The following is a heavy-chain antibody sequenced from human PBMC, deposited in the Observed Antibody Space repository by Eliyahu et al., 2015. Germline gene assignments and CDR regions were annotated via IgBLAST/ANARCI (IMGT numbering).Heavy chain of an antibody. V-gene: IGHV1-8*02. D-gene: IGHD1-14*01. CDR1: GYXFTGXD. J-gene: IGHJ6*03. CDR2: VNPXRGTT. Sequence: QVQLEQSGAEVTKPGASVRVSCXXSGYXFTGXDLNWVRQAPGXGLEWMGWVNPXRGTTVYAQKFQGRVTMTRNTSISTAYMELSSLTSEDTAVYFCARGIGEPRYYYYYMDVWGKGTTVTVSS. CDR3: ARGIGEPRYYYYYMDV.